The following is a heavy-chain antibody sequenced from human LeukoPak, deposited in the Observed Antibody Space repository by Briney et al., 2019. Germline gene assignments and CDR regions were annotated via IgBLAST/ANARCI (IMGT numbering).Heavy chain of an antibody. CDR3: ARVLVPLFAS. CDR1: GFTFSSYW. CDR2: IKSDGSST. Sequence: GGSLRLSCATSGFTFSSYWMHWVRQAPGKGLVWVSRIKSDGSSTSYADSVKGRFTISRDNAKNTLYLQMNSLRDEDTAVYYWARVLVPLFASWGQGTLVTVSS. V-gene: IGHV3-74*01. D-gene: IGHD2-8*02. J-gene: IGHJ4*02.